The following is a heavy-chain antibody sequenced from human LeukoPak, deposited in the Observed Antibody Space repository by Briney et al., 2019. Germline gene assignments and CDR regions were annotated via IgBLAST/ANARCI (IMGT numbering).Heavy chain of an antibody. Sequence: SETLSLTCSVSGGSITGSSYYWGWIRQPPGKGLEWIGRMYYSGSTYYNPSLKSRVTISVDTSKNQCSLKLSSVTAAATAVYYCARHYYDSTGYYYFDYWGQGTLVTVSS. D-gene: IGHD3-22*01. J-gene: IGHJ4*02. CDR1: GGSITGSSYY. CDR3: ARHYYDSTGYYYFDY. V-gene: IGHV4-39*01. CDR2: MYYSGST.